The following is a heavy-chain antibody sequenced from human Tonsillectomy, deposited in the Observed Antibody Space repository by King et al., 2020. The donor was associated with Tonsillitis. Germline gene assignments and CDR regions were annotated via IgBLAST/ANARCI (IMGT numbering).Heavy chain of an antibody. CDR1: GFTVSSNY. CDR3: CRAISVERFFDY. V-gene: IGHV3-66*01. Sequence: VQLVESGGGLVQPGGSLRLSCAASGFTVSSNYMSWVRQAPGKGLEWVSVIYSGCSTYYADSVKGRFTISRDNSKNTLYLQMNSLRAEDTAVYYCCRAISVERFFDYWGQGTLVTVSS. J-gene: IGHJ4*02. CDR2: IYSGCST. D-gene: IGHD1-1*01.